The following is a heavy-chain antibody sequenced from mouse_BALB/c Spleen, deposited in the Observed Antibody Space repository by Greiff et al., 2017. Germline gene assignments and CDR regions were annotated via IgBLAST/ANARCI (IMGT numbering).Heavy chain of an antibody. D-gene: IGHD2-3*01. CDR3: ARARDGYYWFAY. CDR2: ISSGGST. J-gene: IGHJ3*01. Sequence: EVQVVESGGGLVKPGGSLKLSCAASGFTFSSYAMSWVRQTPEKRLEWVASISSGGSTYYPDSVKGRFTISRDNARNILYLQMSSLRSEDTAMYYCARARDGYYWFAYWGQGTLVTVSA. V-gene: IGHV5-6-5*01. CDR1: GFTFSSYA.